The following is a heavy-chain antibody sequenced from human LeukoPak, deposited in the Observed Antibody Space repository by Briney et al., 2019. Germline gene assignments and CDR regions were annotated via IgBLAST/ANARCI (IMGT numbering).Heavy chain of an antibody. D-gene: IGHD6-13*01. CDR2: IYPGDSDT. CDR1: GYSFTSYW. V-gene: IGHV5-51*01. Sequence: GESLKISCKDSGYSFTSYWIGWVRQMPGKGLEWMGIIYPGDSDTRYNPSFQGQVTISADKSISTAYLQWTSLKASDSAMYYCARGDTTSWYKTAPPFDYWAQGTLVTVSS. CDR3: ARGDTTSWYKTAPPFDY. J-gene: IGHJ4*02.